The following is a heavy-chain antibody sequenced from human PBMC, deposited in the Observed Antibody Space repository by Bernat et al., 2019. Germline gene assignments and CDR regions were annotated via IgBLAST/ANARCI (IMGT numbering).Heavy chain of an antibody. CDR2: IGTAGDT. CDR3: ARGFMMATKPYYYYGMDV. J-gene: IGHJ6*02. V-gene: IGHV3-13*04. CDR1: GFTFSSYD. Sequence: EVQLVESGGGLVQPGGSLRLSCAASGFTFSSYDMHWVRQATGKGLEWVSAIGTAGDTYYPGSVKGRFTISRENAKNSLYLQMNSLRAGDTAVYYCARGFMMATKPYYYYGMDVWGQGTTVTVSS. D-gene: IGHD5-12*01.